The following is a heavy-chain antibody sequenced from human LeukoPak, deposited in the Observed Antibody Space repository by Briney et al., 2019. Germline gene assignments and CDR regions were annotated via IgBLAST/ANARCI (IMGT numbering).Heavy chain of an antibody. J-gene: IGHJ4*02. CDR2: IYDNGST. V-gene: IGHV4-34*01. CDR3: ASPRAERSTWYAVDY. CDR1: GGSFSGYF. D-gene: IGHD6-13*01. Sequence: SETLSLTCAVYGGSFSGYFWSWIRQPPGKGLEWIGEIYDNGSTNYKSSLKSRVTISVDKSKNQFFLNLSSVTAADTAVYYCASPRAERSTWYAVDYWGQGILVTVSS.